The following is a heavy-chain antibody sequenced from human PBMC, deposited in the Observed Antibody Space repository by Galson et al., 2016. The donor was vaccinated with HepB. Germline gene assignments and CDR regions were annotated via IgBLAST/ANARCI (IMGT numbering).Heavy chain of an antibody. CDR2: ITWDDYK. D-gene: IGHD6-13*01. CDR3: ARMRFRPWYVEDY. Sequence: PALVKPTQTLTLTCTFSGFSLSTSGMCVSWIRQPPGEAPEWLALITWDDYKSYSTSLKTRLTISKDTSKNEVVLTMTNMDPVDTATYYCARMRFRPWYVEDYWGQGTLVTVSS. J-gene: IGHJ4*02. V-gene: IGHV2-70*01. CDR1: GFSLSTSGMC.